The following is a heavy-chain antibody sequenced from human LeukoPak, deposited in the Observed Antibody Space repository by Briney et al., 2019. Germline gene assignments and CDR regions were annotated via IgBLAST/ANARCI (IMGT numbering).Heavy chain of an antibody. D-gene: IGHD2-15*01. V-gene: IGHV1-69*02. CDR2: IIPILGIA. CDR3: ARGTGYCSGGSCPADAYYYYGMDV. CDR1: GGTFSSYT. J-gene: IGHJ6*02. Sequence: GASVKVSCKASGGTFSSYTISWVRQAPGQGLEWMGRIIPILGIANYAQKFQGRVTITADKSTSTAYMELSSLRSEGTAVYYCARGTGYCSGGSCPADAYYYYGMDVWGQGTTVTVSS.